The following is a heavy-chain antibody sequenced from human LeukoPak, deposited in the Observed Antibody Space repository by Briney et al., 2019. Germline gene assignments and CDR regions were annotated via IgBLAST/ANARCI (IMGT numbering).Heavy chain of an antibody. CDR2: ISYDGSNK. D-gene: IGHD6-19*01. CDR3: AKDKAVAGTLYFDY. Sequence: GRSLRLSCAASGFTFSSYGMHWVRQAPGKGLEGVAVISYDGSNKYYADSVKGRFTISRDNSKNTLYLQMNSLRAEDTAVYYCAKDKAVAGTLYFDYWDQGTLVTVSS. J-gene: IGHJ4*02. V-gene: IGHV3-30*18. CDR1: GFTFSSYG.